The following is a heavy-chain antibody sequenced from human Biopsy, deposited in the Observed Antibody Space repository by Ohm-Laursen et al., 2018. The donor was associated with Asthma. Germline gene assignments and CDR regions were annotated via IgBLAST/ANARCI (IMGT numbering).Heavy chain of an antibody. CDR3: ARMNTLIQAANYFSYAMDV. Sequence: SQTLSLTCAVSGASINSGGYSWNWIRQPPGEGPGLVAHLFHSGNTHHNPSLKSRVTISVDRSQRQFSLKVNSVTAADTAVYYCARMNTLIQAANYFSYAMDVWGQGTTVTVSS. V-gene: IGHV4-30-2*01. CDR1: GASINSGGYS. CDR2: LFHSGNT. D-gene: IGHD3-9*01. J-gene: IGHJ6*02.